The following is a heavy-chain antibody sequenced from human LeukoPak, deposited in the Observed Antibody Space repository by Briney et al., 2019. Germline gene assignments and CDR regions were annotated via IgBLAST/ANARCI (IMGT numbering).Heavy chain of an antibody. CDR3: ARDYYDSSGKPESFDY. J-gene: IGHJ4*02. CDR1: GDSVSSNSAA. Sequence: SQTLSLTCAISGDSVSSNSAAWNCIRQSPSRGLEWLGRTYYRSKWYNDYAVSVKSRITINPDTSKNQFSLQLNSVTPEDTAVYYCARDYYDSSGKPESFDYWGQGTLVTVSS. CDR2: TYYRSKWYN. D-gene: IGHD3-22*01. V-gene: IGHV6-1*01.